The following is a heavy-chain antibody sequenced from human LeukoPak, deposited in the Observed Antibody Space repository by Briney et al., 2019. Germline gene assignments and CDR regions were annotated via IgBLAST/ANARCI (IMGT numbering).Heavy chain of an antibody. V-gene: IGHV4-59*01. CDR3: ARGGYSSSWYLNY. Sequence: SETLSLTCTVSGGSISSYYWSWVRQPPGKGLEWIGYIYYSGSTNYNPSLKSRVTISVDTSKNQFSLKLSSVTAADTAVYYCARGGYSSSWYLNYWGQGTLVTVSS. J-gene: IGHJ4*02. D-gene: IGHD6-13*01. CDR2: IYYSGST. CDR1: GGSISSYY.